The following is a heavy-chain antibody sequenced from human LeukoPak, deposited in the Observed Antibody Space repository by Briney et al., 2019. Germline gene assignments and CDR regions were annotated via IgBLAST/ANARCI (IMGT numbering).Heavy chain of an antibody. V-gene: IGHV3-66*01. J-gene: IGHJ4*02. CDR3: AREEVSFDS. Sequence: QPGGSLRLSCAASGFTVSSNYMSWVRQAPGKGLEWVSVIYSGGSTYYADSVKGRFTISRDNSKNTLYLQLNSLRTEDTAVYYCAREEVSFDSRGRGTLVTVSS. D-gene: IGHD5/OR15-5a*01. CDR2: IYSGGST. CDR1: GFTVSSNY.